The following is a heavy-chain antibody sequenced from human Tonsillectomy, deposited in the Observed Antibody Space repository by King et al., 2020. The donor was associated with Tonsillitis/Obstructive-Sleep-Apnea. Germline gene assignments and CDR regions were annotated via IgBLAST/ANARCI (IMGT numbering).Heavy chain of an antibody. Sequence: DVQLVESGGGLVQPGGSLRLSCAASGFTFSNYNMNWVRQAPGKGLEWISYISSSSITIFYADSVKGRFTISRDNAKDSLYLQMSSLRDDDTAVYFCARDPKTAMDCWGQGTLVAVSS. V-gene: IGHV3-48*02. CDR2: ISSSSITI. D-gene: IGHD2-2*01. J-gene: IGHJ4*02. CDR1: GFTFSNYN. CDR3: ARDPKTAMDC.